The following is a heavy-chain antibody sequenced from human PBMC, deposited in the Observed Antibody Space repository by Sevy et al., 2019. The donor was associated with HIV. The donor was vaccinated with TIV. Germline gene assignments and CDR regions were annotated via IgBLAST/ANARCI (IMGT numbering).Heavy chain of an antibody. J-gene: IGHJ4*02. D-gene: IGHD3-3*01. CDR2: ISDDSGYI. CDR1: GFTFRTYS. CDR3: ARDFTIFGVVSGIDY. Sequence: PGGSLRLSCAASGFTFRTYSMNWVRQAPGKGLEWLSSISDDSGYIYYSDSVKGRFTIFRAKAKNLLYLQMNNLRVEDTAIYYCARDFTIFGVVSGIDYWGQGNLVTVSS. V-gene: IGHV3-21*04.